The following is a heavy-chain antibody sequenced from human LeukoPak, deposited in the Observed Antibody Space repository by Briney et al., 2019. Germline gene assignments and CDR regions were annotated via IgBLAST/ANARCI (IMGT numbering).Heavy chain of an antibody. CDR1: GFTVSTNY. J-gene: IGHJ3*02. Sequence: GGSLRLSCAASGFTVSTNYMSWVRQAPGKGLEWVSVIYSDGRTYYADSVKGRFTISRDNSKSTLYLQMNSLRAEDTAVYYCARDSGRFDVFDIWGQGTMVTVSS. V-gene: IGHV3-53*01. CDR3: ARDSGRFDVFDI. CDR2: IYSDGRT. D-gene: IGHD3-10*01.